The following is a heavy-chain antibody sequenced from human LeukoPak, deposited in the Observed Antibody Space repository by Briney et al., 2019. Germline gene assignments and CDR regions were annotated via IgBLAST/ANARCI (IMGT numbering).Heavy chain of an antibody. CDR1: GFTFSSYW. Sequence: PGGSLRLSCAASGFTFSSYWMSWVRQAPGKGLEWVANIKQDGSEKYYVDSVKGRFTISRDNAKNSLYLQMNSLRAEDTAVYYCARVIAAAGTAYFDYWGQGTLVTVSS. CDR3: ARVIAAAGTAYFDY. V-gene: IGHV3-7*01. CDR2: IKQDGSEK. J-gene: IGHJ4*02. D-gene: IGHD6-13*01.